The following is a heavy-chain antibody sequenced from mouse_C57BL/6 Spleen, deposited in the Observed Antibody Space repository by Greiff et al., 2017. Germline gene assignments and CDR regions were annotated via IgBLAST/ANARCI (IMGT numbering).Heavy chain of an antibody. J-gene: IGHJ3*01. CDR2: IYPGDGDT. CDR1: GYAFSSYW. V-gene: IGHV1-80*01. CDR3: ARVASNLLPFAY. D-gene: IGHD1-1*01. Sequence: QVQLKESGAELVKPGASVKISCKASGYAFSSYWMNWVKQRPGKGLEWIGQIYPGDGDTNYNGKFKGKATLTADKSSSTAYMQLSSLTSEDSAVYFCARVASNLLPFAYWGQGTLVTVSA.